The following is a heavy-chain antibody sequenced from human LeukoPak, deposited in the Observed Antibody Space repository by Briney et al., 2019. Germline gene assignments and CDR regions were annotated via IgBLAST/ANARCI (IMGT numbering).Heavy chain of an antibody. J-gene: IGHJ3*02. CDR2: IYHSGST. V-gene: IGHV4-38-2*02. CDR3: AKSNGYRLVDI. Sequence: SETLSLTCTVSGYSISSGYYWGWIRQPPGKGLEWSGSIYHSGSTYYNPSLKSRVTISVDTSKNQFSLKLSSVTAADTAVYYCAKSNGYRLVDIWGQGTMVTVSS. CDR1: GYSISSGYY. D-gene: IGHD3-16*02.